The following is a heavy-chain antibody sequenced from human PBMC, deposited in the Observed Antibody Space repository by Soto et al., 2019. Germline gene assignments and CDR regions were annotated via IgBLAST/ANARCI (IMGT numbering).Heavy chain of an antibody. CDR2: IIPIFGTA. J-gene: IGHJ6*02. V-gene: IGHV1-69*01. D-gene: IGHD2-2*01. CDR3: ARSQGGSTSLDIYYYDYYGMDV. Sequence: QVQLVQSGAEVQKPGSSVKVSCKAPGGTFSSYAISWVRQAPGQGLEWMGGIIPIFGTANYAQKFQGRVTITADESTSTGYMELSSLRSEDTAVYYCARSQGGSTSLDIYYYDYYGMDVWGQGTTVTVSS. CDR1: GGTFSSYA.